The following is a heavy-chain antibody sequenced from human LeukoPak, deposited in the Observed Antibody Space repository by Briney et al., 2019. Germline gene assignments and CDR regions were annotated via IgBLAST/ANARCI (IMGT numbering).Heavy chain of an antibody. J-gene: IGHJ4*02. CDR3: ARRRTWEPAMVTFSRGGYFDY. D-gene: IGHD5-18*01. V-gene: IGHV5-51*01. CDR2: IYPGDSDT. CDR1: GYSFTSYW. Sequence: GESLKISCKGSGYSFTSYWIGWVRQMPGKGLEWMGIIYPGDSDTRYSPSFQGQVTISADQSISTAYLQWSSLKASDTAMYYCARRRTWEPAMVTFSRGGYFDYWGQGTLVTVSS.